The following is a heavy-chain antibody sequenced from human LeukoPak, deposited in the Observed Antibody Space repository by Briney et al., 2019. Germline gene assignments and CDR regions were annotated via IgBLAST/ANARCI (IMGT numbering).Heavy chain of an antibody. Sequence: PGGSLRLSCAASGFTFSSYAMSWVRQAPGKGLEWVSAISSSGSTIYYADSVKGRFTISRDNAKNSLYLQMNSLRAEDTAVYYCARAPIEHSYGYGMDVWGQGTTVTVSS. CDR3: ARAPIEHSYGYGMDV. CDR2: ISSSGSTI. J-gene: IGHJ6*02. V-gene: IGHV3-21*04. D-gene: IGHD5-18*01. CDR1: GFTFSSYA.